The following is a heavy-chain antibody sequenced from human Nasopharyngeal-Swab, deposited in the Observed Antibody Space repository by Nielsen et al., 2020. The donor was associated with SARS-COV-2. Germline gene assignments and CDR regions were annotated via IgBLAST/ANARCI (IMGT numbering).Heavy chain of an antibody. CDR2: IWYDGSNK. CDR3: ARDLGDGYNGEYFDY. Sequence: GGSLRLSCAASGFTFSSYGMHWVRQAPGKGLEWVAVIWYDGSNKYCADSVKGRFTISRDNSKNTLYLQMNSLRAEDTAVYYCARDLGDGYNGEYFDYWGQGTLVTVSS. CDR1: GFTFSSYG. V-gene: IGHV3-33*01. J-gene: IGHJ4*02. D-gene: IGHD5-24*01.